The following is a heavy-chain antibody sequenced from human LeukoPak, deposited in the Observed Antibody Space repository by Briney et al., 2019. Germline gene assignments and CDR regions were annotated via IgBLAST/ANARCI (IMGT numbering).Heavy chain of an antibody. CDR3: ARAKGDYRKIDY. J-gene: IGHJ4*02. D-gene: IGHD4-11*01. Sequence: PGGSLRLSCAASGFTVSSNYMSWVRQAPGKGLEWVPVIYSGGSTYYADSVKGRFTISRDNSKNTLYLQMNSLRAEDTAVYYCARAKGDYRKIDYWGQGTLVTVSS. V-gene: IGHV3-53*01. CDR2: IYSGGST. CDR1: GFTVSSNY.